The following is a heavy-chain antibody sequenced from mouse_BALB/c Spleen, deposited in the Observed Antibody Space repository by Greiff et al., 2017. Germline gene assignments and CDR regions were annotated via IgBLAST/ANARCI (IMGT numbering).Heavy chain of an antibody. CDR1: GFTFTDYY. D-gene: IGHD1-2*01. Sequence: EVKLEESGGGLVQPGGSLRLSCATSGFTFTDYYMSWVRQPPGKALEWLGFIRNKANGYTTEYSASVKGRFTISRDNSQSILYLQMNTLRAEDSATYYCARKTTAHWYFDVWGAGTTVTVSS. J-gene: IGHJ1*01. V-gene: IGHV7-3*02. CDR2: IRNKANGYTT. CDR3: ARKTTAHWYFDV.